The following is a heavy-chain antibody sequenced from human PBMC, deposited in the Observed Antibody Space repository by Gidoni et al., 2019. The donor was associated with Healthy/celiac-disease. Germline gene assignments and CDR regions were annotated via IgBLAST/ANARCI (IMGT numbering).Heavy chain of an antibody. V-gene: IGHV3-48*01. CDR2: ISSSSSTI. CDR3: ARGDCSSTSCYLGVFDY. D-gene: IGHD2-2*01. J-gene: IGHJ4*02. Sequence: EVQLVESGGGLVKPGGSLRLSCAASGFPFSRYSMNWVRQAPGKGLEWVSYISSSSSTIYYADSVKGRFTISRDNAKNSLYLQMNSLRAEDTAVYYCARGDCSSTSCYLGVFDYWGQGTLVTVSS. CDR1: GFPFSRYS.